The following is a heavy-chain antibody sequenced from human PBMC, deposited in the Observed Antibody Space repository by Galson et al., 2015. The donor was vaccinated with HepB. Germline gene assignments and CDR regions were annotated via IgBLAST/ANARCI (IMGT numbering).Heavy chain of an antibody. D-gene: IGHD2-2*01. CDR3: AKQIVVPAAGTNHFDS. CDR2: ISGTGDTT. J-gene: IGHJ4*02. Sequence: SLRLSCAASGFTFSRSVMSWVRQAPGKGLEWVSGISGTGDTTSYTDSVKGRFTISRDKSENTLYLQMNSLRAEDTALYYCAKQIVVPAAGTNHFDSWGQGTLVTVSS. V-gene: IGHV3-23*01. CDR1: GFTFSRSV.